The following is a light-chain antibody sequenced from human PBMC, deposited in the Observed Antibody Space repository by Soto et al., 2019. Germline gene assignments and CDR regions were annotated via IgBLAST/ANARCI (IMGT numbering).Light chain of an antibody. CDR3: CSYAGSSTFVV. Sequence: QSALTQPASVSGSXXXSITXXCTGTSSDVGSYNLVSWYQQHPGKAPKLMIYEGSKRPSGVSNRFSGSKSGNTASLTISGLQAEDEADYYCCSYAGSSTFVVFGGGTKLTVL. CDR1: SSDVGSYNL. J-gene: IGLJ2*01. V-gene: IGLV2-23*03. CDR2: EGS.